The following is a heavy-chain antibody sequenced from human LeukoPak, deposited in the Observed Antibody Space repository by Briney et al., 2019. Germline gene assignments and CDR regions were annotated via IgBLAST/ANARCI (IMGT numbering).Heavy chain of an antibody. CDR2: IYTNGST. D-gene: IGHD2-15*01. CDR1: GGSISSGSYY. Sequence: SETLSLTCTVSGGSISSGSYYWSWIRQPAGKGLEWIGRIYTNGSTNYNPSLESRVTISVDTSKNQFSLKLSSVTAADTAVYYCARDKVEVVAATPNNWFDPWGQGTLVTVSS. CDR3: ARDKVEVVAATPNNWFDP. J-gene: IGHJ5*02. V-gene: IGHV4-61*02.